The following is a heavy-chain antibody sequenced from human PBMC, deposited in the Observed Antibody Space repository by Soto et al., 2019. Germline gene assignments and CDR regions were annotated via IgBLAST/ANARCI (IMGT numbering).Heavy chain of an antibody. Sequence: SETLSLTCTVSGGSITNNYWNWIRQPTGKGLEWIRYIYYSGSTYYNPSLKSRVTISVDTSKNQFSLKLSSVTAADTAAYYCARTSYDSSGTAADPWGQGTLVTVSS. CDR1: GGSITNNY. CDR2: IYYSGST. V-gene: IGHV4-59*06. D-gene: IGHD3-22*01. J-gene: IGHJ5*02. CDR3: ARTSYDSSGTAADP.